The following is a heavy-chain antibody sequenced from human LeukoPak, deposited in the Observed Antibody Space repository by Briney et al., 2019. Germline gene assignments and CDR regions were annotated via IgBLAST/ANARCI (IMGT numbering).Heavy chain of an antibody. Sequence: SETLSLICTVSGGSISSSSYYWGWIRQPPGKGLEWIGSIYYSGSTYYNPSLKSRVTISVDTSKNQFSLKLSSVTAADTAVYYCARGSSSWYVFWFDPWGQGTLVTVSS. D-gene: IGHD6-13*01. CDR1: GGSISSSSYY. CDR3: ARGSSSWYVFWFDP. V-gene: IGHV4-39*07. CDR2: IYYSGST. J-gene: IGHJ5*02.